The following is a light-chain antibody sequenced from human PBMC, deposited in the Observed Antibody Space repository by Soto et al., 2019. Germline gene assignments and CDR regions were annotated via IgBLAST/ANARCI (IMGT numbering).Light chain of an antibody. CDR3: QQVKGFPLT. J-gene: IGKJ4*01. V-gene: IGKV1-12*01. Sequence: GDRVAVTCRASQDITTWLAWYQKKPGEAPRLLIYAASSLYSGIPTRFSGSGTGTEFTLTISNLRPEDSAIYYCQQVKGFPLTFGGGTKVDIK. CDR2: AAS. CDR1: QDITTW.